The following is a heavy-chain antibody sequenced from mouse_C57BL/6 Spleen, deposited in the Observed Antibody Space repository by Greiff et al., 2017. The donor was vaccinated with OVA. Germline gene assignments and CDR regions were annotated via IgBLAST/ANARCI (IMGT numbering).Heavy chain of an antibody. CDR2: IYPGSGST. CDR3: AREGVYSKEDYFDY. J-gene: IGHJ2*01. V-gene: IGHV1-55*01. CDR1: GYTFTSYW. Sequence: QVQLQQPGAELVKPGASVKMSCKASGYTFTSYWITWVKQRPGQGLEWIGDIYPGSGSTNYNEKFKSKATLTVDTSSSTAYMQLSSLTSEDSAVYYCAREGVYSKEDYFDYWGQGTTLTVSS. D-gene: IGHD2-5*01.